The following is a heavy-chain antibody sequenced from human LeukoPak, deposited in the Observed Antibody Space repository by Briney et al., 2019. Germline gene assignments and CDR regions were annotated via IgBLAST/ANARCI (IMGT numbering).Heavy chain of an antibody. CDR2: IYYSGST. CDR1: GGSISSYY. Sequence: PSETLSLTCTVSGGSISSYYWSWIRQPPGKGLEWIGYIYYSGSTNYNPSLKSRVTISVDTSKNQFSLKLSSVTAADTAVYYCARSDRLAAAGTMGFDYWGQGTLVTVSS. J-gene: IGHJ4*02. V-gene: IGHV4-59*01. CDR3: ARSDRLAAAGTMGFDY. D-gene: IGHD6-13*01.